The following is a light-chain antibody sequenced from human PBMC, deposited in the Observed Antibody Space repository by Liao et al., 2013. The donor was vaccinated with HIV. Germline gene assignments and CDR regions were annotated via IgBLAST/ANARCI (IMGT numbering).Light chain of an antibody. CDR2: QDT. V-gene: IGLV3-1*01. J-gene: IGLJ3*02. CDR1: TLGDRD. CDR3: QAWDSSTGV. Sequence: YELSQSPSVSVSPGQTASIPCSGDTLGDRDVSWYQQKPGQSPVLVIYQDTKRPSGIPERFSGSNSGNTATLTISGTQAMDEADYYCQAWDSSTGVFGGGTKLTVL.